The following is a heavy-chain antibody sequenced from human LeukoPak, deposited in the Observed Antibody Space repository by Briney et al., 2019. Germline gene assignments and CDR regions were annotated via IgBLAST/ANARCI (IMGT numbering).Heavy chain of an antibody. D-gene: IGHD2-21*02. CDR1: GGSFSSGSPY. Sequence: SETLSLTCTVSGGSFSSGSPYWGWIRQPPGKGLEWIGSIYYSGSTYYNPSLKSRVTISVDTSKNQFSLKLSSVTAADTAVYYCARRGYCGGDCQPYAFDIWGQGTMVTVSS. V-gene: IGHV4-39*01. CDR2: IYYSGST. CDR3: ARRGYCGGDCQPYAFDI. J-gene: IGHJ3*02.